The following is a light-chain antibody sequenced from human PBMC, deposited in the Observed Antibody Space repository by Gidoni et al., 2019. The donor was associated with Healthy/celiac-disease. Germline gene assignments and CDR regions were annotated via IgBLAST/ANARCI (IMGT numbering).Light chain of an antibody. CDR1: QSISIW. V-gene: IGKV1-5*03. Sequence: DIQMTQSPSTLSASVGDSVTITCRASQSISIWLAWYQQKPGKAPTLLISKASTLESGVPSRFSVSGSGTEFTLTVSSLQPDDFATYYCQQFSNYPLTFGGGTHLEIK. CDR2: KAS. J-gene: IGKJ4*01. CDR3: QQFSNYPLT.